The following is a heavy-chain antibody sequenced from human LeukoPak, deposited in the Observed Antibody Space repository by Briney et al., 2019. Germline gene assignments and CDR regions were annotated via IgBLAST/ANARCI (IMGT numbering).Heavy chain of an antibody. CDR3: ATGNHDYSNFHWFDP. CDR1: GYTFTSYD. J-gene: IGHJ5*02. CDR2: MNPNSGNT. D-gene: IGHD4-11*01. Sequence: VASVKVSCKASGYTFTSYDINWVRQATGQGLEWMGWMNPNSGNTGYAQKFQGRVTMTRNTSISTAYMELSSLRSEDTAVYYCATGNHDYSNFHWFDPWGQGTLVTVSS. V-gene: IGHV1-8*02.